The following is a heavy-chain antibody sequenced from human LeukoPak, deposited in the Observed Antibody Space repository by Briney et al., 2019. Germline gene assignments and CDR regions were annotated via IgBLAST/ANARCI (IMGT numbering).Heavy chain of an antibody. CDR2: IYHSGSA. CDR3: ARQGRDGYSYYTDL. D-gene: IGHD5-24*01. V-gene: IGHV4-38-2*01. CDR1: GYSISSGYY. J-gene: IGHJ2*01. Sequence: SETLSLTCAVSGYSISSGYYWGWIRQPPGKGLEWIGSIYHSGSAYYNPSLKSRVTISVDTSKNQFSLKLSSVTAADTAVYYCARQGRDGYSYYTDLWGRGTLVTVSS.